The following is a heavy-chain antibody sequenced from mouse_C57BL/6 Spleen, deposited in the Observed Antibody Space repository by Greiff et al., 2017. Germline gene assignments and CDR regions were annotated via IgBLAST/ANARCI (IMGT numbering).Heavy chain of an antibody. CDR2: IDPENGDT. D-gene: IGHD2-10*01. Sequence: VHVKQSGAELVRPGASVKLSCTASGFNIKDDYMHWVKQRPEQGLEWIGWIDPENGDTEYASKFQGKATITADTSSNTAYLQLSSLTSEDTAVYYCTTPTPYAMDYWGQGTSVTVSS. J-gene: IGHJ4*01. V-gene: IGHV14-4*01. CDR3: TTPTPYAMDY. CDR1: GFNIKDDY.